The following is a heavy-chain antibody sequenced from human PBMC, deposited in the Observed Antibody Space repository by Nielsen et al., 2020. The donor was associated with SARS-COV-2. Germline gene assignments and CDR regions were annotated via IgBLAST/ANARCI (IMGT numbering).Heavy chain of an antibody. D-gene: IGHD3-10*01. Sequence: GGFLRLSCAASGFTFSIYSMTWVRQAPGKGLEWVAAIDGTSSYIYYADAVKGRLTISRDNAKNSLFLQMDSLRAEDTAVYYCARRWYGSGSDREAFDIWGRGTMVTISS. CDR3: ARRWYGSGSDREAFDI. CDR2: IDGTSSYI. J-gene: IGHJ3*02. CDR1: GFTFSIYS. V-gene: IGHV3-21*01.